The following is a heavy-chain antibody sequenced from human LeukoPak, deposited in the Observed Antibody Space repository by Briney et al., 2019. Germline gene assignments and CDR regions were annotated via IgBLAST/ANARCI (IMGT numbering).Heavy chain of an antibody. Sequence: ASVKVSCKASGYTFTGYYMHWVRQAPGQGLEWMGWINPNSGGTNYAQKFQGRVNMTRDTSISTAYMELSRLRSDDTAVYYCARGSSSGWFYTAVLAFDYWGQGTLVTVSS. V-gene: IGHV1-2*02. CDR3: ARGSSSGWFYTAVLAFDY. D-gene: IGHD6-19*01. CDR2: INPNSGGT. CDR1: GYTFTGYY. J-gene: IGHJ4*02.